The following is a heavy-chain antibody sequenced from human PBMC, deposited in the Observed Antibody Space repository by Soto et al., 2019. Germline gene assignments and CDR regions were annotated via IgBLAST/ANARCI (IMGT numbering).Heavy chain of an antibody. Sequence: EVQLVESGGGLVQPGGSLRLSCVASGFTFNYYWMHWVRQAPGKGLMWVSRLQTDGSHPDYADSVKGRFTISRDNAKNRLYLQMNNLRAEVTAVDYGARGGDADYWGQGTVVTVSS. CDR3: ARGGDADY. V-gene: IGHV3-74*01. D-gene: IGHD2-21*02. J-gene: IGHJ4*02. CDR2: LQTDGSHP. CDR1: GFTFNYYW.